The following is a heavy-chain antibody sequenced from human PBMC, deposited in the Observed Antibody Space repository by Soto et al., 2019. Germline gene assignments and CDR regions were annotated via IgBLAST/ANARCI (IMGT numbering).Heavy chain of an antibody. V-gene: IGHV4-4*02. J-gene: IGHJ4*02. Sequence: QVQLQESGPGLLKPSGTLFLTCAVSGASVSSGNWWSWVRQPPGKGLEWIGEMYPSGNTNYNPSLKSRVSVSVDKSKNQLTLHLNSLTSADTAVYFCARHGDYFFDFWGQGTLVTVSS. D-gene: IGHD2-21*01. CDR2: MYPSGNT. CDR3: ARHGDYFFDF. CDR1: GASVSSGNW.